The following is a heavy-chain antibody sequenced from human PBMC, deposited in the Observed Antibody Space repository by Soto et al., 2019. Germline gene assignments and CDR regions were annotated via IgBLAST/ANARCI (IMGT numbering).Heavy chain of an antibody. CDR3: VKGTTAYYYYGMDV. J-gene: IGHJ6*02. CDR2: ISWNSGSI. CDR1: EFTFGDYA. V-gene: IGHV3-9*01. Sequence: ESGGGLVQPGRSLRLSCAASEFTFGDYAMHWVRQPPGKGLEWVSGISWNSGSIDYADSVKGRFTISRDNAKNSLYLQMNSLRAEDTALYYCVKGTTAYYYYGMDVWGQGTTVTVSS. D-gene: IGHD1-1*01.